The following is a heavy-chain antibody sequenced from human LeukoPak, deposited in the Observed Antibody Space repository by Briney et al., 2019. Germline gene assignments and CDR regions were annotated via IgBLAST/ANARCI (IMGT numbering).Heavy chain of an antibody. D-gene: IGHD2-21*02. J-gene: IGHJ4*02. Sequence: PSETLSLTCTVSGGSISSYYWSWIRQPPGKGLEWIGYIYYSGSTNYNPSLKSRVTISVDTSKNQFSLKLISVTAADTAVYYCARDDGRGVVTPLWGQGTLVTVSS. CDR2: IYYSGST. CDR1: GGSISSYY. CDR3: ARDDGRGVVTPL. V-gene: IGHV4-59*12.